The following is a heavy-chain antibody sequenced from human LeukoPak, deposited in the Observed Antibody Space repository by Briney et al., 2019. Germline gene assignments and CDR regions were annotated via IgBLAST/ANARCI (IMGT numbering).Heavy chain of an antibody. CDR1: GGSISSGGYS. CDR2: IYHSGST. D-gene: IGHD7-27*01. Sequence: SSETLSLTCAVSGGSISSGGYSWSWIRQPPGKGLEWIGYIYHSGSTYYSPSLKSRVTISVDRSKNQFSLKLSSVTAADTAVYYCARGTGVLAFDIWGQGTMVTVSS. CDR3: ARGTGVLAFDI. V-gene: IGHV4-30-2*01. J-gene: IGHJ3*02.